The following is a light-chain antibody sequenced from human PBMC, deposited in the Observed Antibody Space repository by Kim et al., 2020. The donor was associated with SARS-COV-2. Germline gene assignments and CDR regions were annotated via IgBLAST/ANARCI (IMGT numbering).Light chain of an antibody. CDR1: QSVSSSY. V-gene: IGKV3-20*01. J-gene: IGKJ4*01. Sequence: PGERAPLSCRASQSVSSSYLAWYQQKPGQAPRLLIYGASSRATGIPDRFSGSGSGTDFTLTISRLEPEDFAVYYCQQYGSSHPLTFGGGTKVDIK. CDR2: GAS. CDR3: QQYGSSHPLT.